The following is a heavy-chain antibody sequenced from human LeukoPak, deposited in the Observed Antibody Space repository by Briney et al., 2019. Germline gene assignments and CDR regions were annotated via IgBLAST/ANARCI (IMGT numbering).Heavy chain of an antibody. J-gene: IGHJ4*02. CDR1: GITLSNYG. D-gene: IGHD3-10*01. CDR2: ISGTGGST. V-gene: IGHV3-23*01. CDR3: AKRGVVIRVILVGFHKEAYYFDS. Sequence: GGSLRLSCAVSGITLSNYGMSWVRQAPGKGLEWVAGISGTGGSTNYADSVKGRFTISRDNPKNALYLQMNSLRAEDTAVYFCAKRGVVIRVILVGFHKEAYYFDSWGQGALVTVSS.